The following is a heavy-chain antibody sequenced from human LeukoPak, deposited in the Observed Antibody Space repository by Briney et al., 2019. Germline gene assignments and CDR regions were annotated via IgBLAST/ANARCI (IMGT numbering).Heavy chain of an antibody. Sequence: SETLSLTCTVSGGSISSYYWSWIRQPAGKGLEWIGRIYTSGSTNYNPSLKSRVTISVDTSKNQFSLKLSSVTAADTAVYYCARLNIVVVPAASPYYYYYMDVWGKGTTVTVSS. D-gene: IGHD2-2*01. V-gene: IGHV4-4*07. J-gene: IGHJ6*03. CDR2: IYTSGST. CDR3: ARLNIVVVPAASPYYYYYMDV. CDR1: GGSISSYY.